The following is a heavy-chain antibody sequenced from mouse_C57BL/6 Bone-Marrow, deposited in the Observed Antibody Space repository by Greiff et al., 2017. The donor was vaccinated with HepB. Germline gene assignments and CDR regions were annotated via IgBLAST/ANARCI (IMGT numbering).Heavy chain of an antibody. CDR1: GYTFTDYE. V-gene: IGHV1-15*01. CDR2: IDPETGGT. Sequence: QVQLQQPGAELVRPGASVTLSCKASGYTFTDYEMHWVKQTPVHGLEWIGAIDPETGGTAYNQKFKGKAILTADKSSSTAYMELRSLTSEDSAVYYCTRCYYYGSSLPYAMDYWGQGTSVTVSS. D-gene: IGHD1-1*01. CDR3: TRCYYYGSSLPYAMDY. J-gene: IGHJ4*01.